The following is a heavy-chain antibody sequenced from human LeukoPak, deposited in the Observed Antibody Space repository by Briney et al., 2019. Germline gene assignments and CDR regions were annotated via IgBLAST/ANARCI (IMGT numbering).Heavy chain of an antibody. V-gene: IGHV3-73*01. Sequence: GGSLRLSCAASGFTFSGSAVHWVRQASGKGLEWLGRIRTKPDNYAAAYAASVKGRFTISRDDSKNSAYLQMDGLKTEDTAVYYCSRFDLDYDGSRYASDGLDVWGQGTTVIVSS. CDR3: SRFDLDYDGSRYASDGLDV. D-gene: IGHD3-22*01. CDR1: GFTFSGSA. J-gene: IGHJ6*02. CDR2: IRTKPDNYAA.